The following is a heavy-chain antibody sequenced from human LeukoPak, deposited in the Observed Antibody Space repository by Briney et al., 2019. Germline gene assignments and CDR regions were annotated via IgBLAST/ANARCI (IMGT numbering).Heavy chain of an antibody. CDR3: AKDMAPTYYDILTGYYISVIPYFDY. Sequence: SGGSLRLSCAAPGFTFSNYGMHWVRQAPGKGLEWVAFIRYDGSNKYFADSLKGRFTISRDNSKNTLYLQMNSLRAEDTAVYYCAKDMAPTYYDILTGYYISVIPYFDYWGQGTLVTVSS. J-gene: IGHJ4*02. D-gene: IGHD3-9*01. CDR1: GFTFSNYG. V-gene: IGHV3-30*02. CDR2: IRYDGSNK.